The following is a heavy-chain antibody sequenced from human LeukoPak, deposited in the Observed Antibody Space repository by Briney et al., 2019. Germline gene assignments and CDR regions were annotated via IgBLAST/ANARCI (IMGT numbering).Heavy chain of an antibody. CDR2: IYYSGST. J-gene: IGHJ4*02. D-gene: IGHD6-19*01. CDR3: ATVHSSGWPYYFDY. Sequence: SQTLSLTCTVSGGSISSGDYYWSWIRQPPGKGLEWIGYIYYSGSTYYNPSLKSRVTISVDTSKNQFSLKLSSVTAADTAVYYCATVHSSGWPYYFDYWGQGTLVTVSS. V-gene: IGHV4-30-4*01. CDR1: GGSISSGDYY.